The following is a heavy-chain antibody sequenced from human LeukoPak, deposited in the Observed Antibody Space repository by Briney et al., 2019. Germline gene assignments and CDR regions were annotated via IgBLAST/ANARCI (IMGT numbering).Heavy chain of an antibody. Sequence: PGGSLRLSCAASGFTFSTYWMSWVRQAPGKGLEWEANIQQDGSGKYYVDSVKGRFTISRDNAKNSLYLQMNSLRAEDTAVYYCARDMDRYSGSFDYWGQGTLVTVSS. D-gene: IGHD1-26*01. V-gene: IGHV3-7*01. CDR3: ARDMDRYSGSFDY. J-gene: IGHJ4*02. CDR2: IQQDGSGK. CDR1: GFTFSTYW.